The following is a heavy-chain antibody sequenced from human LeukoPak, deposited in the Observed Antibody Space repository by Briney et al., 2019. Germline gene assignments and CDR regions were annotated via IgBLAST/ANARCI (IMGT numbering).Heavy chain of an antibody. CDR2: TYYRSKWYN. J-gene: IGHJ4*02. CDR3: ARGGYSYGHPRPFDY. D-gene: IGHD5-18*01. V-gene: IGHV6-1*01. CDR1: GDSVSSNSAA. Sequence: SQTLSLTCAISGDSVSSNSAAWNWIRQSPSRGLEWLGRTYYRSKWYNDYAVSVKSRITINPDTSKNQFSLQLSSVTAADTAVYYCARGGYSYGHPRPFDYWGQGTLVTVSS.